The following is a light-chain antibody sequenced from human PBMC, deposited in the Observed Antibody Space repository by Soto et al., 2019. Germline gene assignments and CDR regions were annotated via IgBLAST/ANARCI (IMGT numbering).Light chain of an antibody. V-gene: IGKV3-20*01. CDR3: QQYGSSP. CDR2: GAS. Sequence: EIVLTQSPATLSLSPGERATLSCRASQSVSSYFAWYQQKPGQAPRLLIYGASSRATGIPDRFSGSGSGTDFTLTISRLEPEDFAVYYCQQYGSSPFGGGTKVDIK. CDR1: QSVSSY. J-gene: IGKJ4*01.